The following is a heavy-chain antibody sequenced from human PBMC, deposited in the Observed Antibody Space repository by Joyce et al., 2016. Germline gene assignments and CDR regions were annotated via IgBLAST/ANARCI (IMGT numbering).Heavy chain of an antibody. J-gene: IGHJ6*02. CDR3: ASRGTSNISDHYYGMDV. Sequence: QVQLVQSGAEVKRPGASVKISCKASGYTFTSYSVHWVRPAPGQGLEWGGMIDPSGGSTTYAQRFQGRVIMTRDTSTSTVYMKLNSLRSEDTAVYYCASRGTSNISDHYYGMDVWGQGTTVTVSS. CDR2: IDPSGGST. D-gene: IGHD2-21*02. V-gene: IGHV1-46*01. CDR1: GYTFTSYS.